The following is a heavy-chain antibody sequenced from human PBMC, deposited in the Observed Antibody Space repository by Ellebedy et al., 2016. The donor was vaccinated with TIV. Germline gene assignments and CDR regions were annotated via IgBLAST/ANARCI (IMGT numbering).Heavy chain of an antibody. CDR1: GGSISSYY. Sequence: SETLSLTXTVSGGSISSYYWSWIRQPPGKGLEWIGYIYYSGSTNYNPSLKSRVTISVDTSKNQFSLKLSSVTAADTAVYYCARGGTVAGTEWFDPWGQGTLVTVSS. CDR3: ARGGTVAGTEWFDP. D-gene: IGHD6-19*01. J-gene: IGHJ5*02. V-gene: IGHV4-59*01. CDR2: IYYSGST.